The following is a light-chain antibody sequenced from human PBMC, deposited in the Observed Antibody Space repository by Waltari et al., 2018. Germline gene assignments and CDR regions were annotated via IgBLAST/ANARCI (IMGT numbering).Light chain of an antibody. CDR1: SGSLSTTSY. Sequence: QTVVTQEPSLSVSPGGTVTLTCALSSGSLSTTSYATWYQQTPGPAPRTLVYKANARSSGVPGRFSASSLGKTAALTITGAQADDESDYYCALYMGSGIWVFGGGTRLTVL. CDR3: ALYMGSGIWV. V-gene: IGLV8-61*01. CDR2: KAN. J-gene: IGLJ3*02.